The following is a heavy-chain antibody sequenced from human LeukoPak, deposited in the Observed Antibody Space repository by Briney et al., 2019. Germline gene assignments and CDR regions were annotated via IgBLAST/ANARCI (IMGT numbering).Heavy chain of an antibody. D-gene: IGHD3-10*01. J-gene: IGHJ5*02. CDR2: NNRKTDGGTT. CDR1: GFTVSDAR. Sequence: PGGSLRLSCAASGFTVSDARMNWVRQAPGKGLEWVGRNNRKTDGGTTDYAAPVKGRFTISRDDSKNTLYLQINSLKTDDTAVYYCTGKGTLGQGTLVTVSS. CDR3: TGKGT. V-gene: IGHV3-15*01.